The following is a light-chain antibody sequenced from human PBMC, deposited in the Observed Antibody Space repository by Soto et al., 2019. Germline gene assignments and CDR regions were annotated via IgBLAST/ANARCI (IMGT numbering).Light chain of an antibody. CDR1: QTIIGY. V-gene: IGKV1-39*01. Sequence: DIQMTPSSSSLHGSIGASVTITCRASQTIIGYLNWYQQKPGKAPRLLINAASNLQSGVPSRFRGSGSETDFTLTITSLQPEDFATYYCQQSYTTPRTFGQGTKVDI. J-gene: IGKJ1*01. CDR2: AAS. CDR3: QQSYTTPRT.